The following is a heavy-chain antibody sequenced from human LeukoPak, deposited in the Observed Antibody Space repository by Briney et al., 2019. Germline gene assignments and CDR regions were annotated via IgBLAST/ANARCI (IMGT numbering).Heavy chain of an antibody. D-gene: IGHD2-15*01. J-gene: IGHJ4*02. Sequence: PGESLKISCKGSGYSFTSYWISWVRQMPGKGLEWMGIIHPRDSDTRYSPSFQGQVTISADKSISTAYLQWSSLKASDTAMYYCARRYCSGSSCCLFDYWGQGTLVTVSS. CDR1: GYSFTSYW. CDR3: ARRYCSGSSCCLFDY. V-gene: IGHV5-51*01. CDR2: IHPRDSDT.